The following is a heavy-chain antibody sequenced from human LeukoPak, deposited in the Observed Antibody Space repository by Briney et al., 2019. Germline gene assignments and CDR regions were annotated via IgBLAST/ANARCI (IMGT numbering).Heavy chain of an antibody. V-gene: IGHV4-59*01. Sequence: SETLSLTCTVSGGSIGSYYWSWIRQPPGKGLEWIGYIYYSGSTNYSPSLKSRVTISVDTSKNQFSLKLSSVTAADTAVYYCARDPDYYGSGSYHARWFDPWGQGTLVTVSS. CDR1: GGSIGSYY. J-gene: IGHJ5*02. D-gene: IGHD3-10*01. CDR2: IYYSGST. CDR3: ARDPDYYGSGSYHARWFDP.